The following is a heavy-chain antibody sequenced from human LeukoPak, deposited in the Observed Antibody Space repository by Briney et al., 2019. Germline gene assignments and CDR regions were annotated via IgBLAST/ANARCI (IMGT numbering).Heavy chain of an antibody. J-gene: IGHJ6*02. CDR3: ARDDSGSYHQLGV. V-gene: IGHV4-61*01. CDR2: IYYSGST. CDR1: GGSIRSSYYY. Sequence: PSETLSLTCTVSGGSIRSSYYYWGWIRQPPGKGLEWIGYIYYSGSTNYNPSLKSRVTISVDTSKNQFSLKLISVTAADTAVYYCARDDSGSYHQLGVWGQGTTVTVSS. D-gene: IGHD1-26*01.